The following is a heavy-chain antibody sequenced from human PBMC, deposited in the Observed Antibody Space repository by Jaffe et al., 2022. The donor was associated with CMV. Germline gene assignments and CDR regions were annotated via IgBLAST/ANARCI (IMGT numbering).Heavy chain of an antibody. J-gene: IGHJ4*02. D-gene: IGHD3-22*01. CDR2: IYYSGST. Sequence: QLQLQESGPGLVKPSETLSLTCTVSGGSISSSSYYWGWIRQPPGKGLEWIGSIYYSGSTYYNPSLKSRVTISVDTSKNQFSLKLSSVTAADTAVYYCARLPDYDSSGYYWGQGTLVTVSS. CDR1: GGSISSSSYY. V-gene: IGHV4-39*01. CDR3: ARLPDYDSSGYY.